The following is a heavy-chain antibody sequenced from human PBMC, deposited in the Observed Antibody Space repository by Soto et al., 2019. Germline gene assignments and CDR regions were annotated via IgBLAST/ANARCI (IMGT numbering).Heavy chain of an antibody. D-gene: IGHD2-8*01. CDR2: IIPIFGTA. CDR3: AFVNYCTNGVCYGWFDP. Sequence: VKVSCKASGGTFSSYAISWVRQAPGQGLEWMGGIIPIFGTANYAQKFQGRVTITADESTSTAYMELSSLRSEDTAVYYCAFVNYCTNGVCYGWFDPWGQGTLVTVSS. J-gene: IGHJ5*02. V-gene: IGHV1-69*13. CDR1: GGTFSSYA.